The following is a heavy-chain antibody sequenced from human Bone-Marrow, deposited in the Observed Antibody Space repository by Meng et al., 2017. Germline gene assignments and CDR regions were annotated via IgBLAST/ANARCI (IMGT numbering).Heavy chain of an antibody. Sequence: GESLKISCAASGFTFSSYGVHWVRQAPGKGLEWVAVIWYDGSNKYYADSVKGRFTISRDNSKNTLYLQMNSLRAEDTAVYYCAKGGRGYCSGGSCYLGYYWGQGTLVTVSS. V-gene: IGHV3-33*06. CDR1: GFTFSSYG. D-gene: IGHD2-15*01. CDR2: IWYDGSNK. CDR3: AKGGRGYCSGGSCYLGYY. J-gene: IGHJ4*02.